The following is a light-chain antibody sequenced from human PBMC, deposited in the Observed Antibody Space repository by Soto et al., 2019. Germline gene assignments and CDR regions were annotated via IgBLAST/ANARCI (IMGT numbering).Light chain of an antibody. V-gene: IGKV3-11*01. CDR1: QSVGNF. CDR2: DAT. J-gene: IGKJ3*01. CDR3: QQRSNWPFIFT. Sequence: ETVLTQSPGTLSLSPGERATLSCRASQSVGNFLAWYQQKPGQAPRLLIYDATQRATGIPARFSGSGSGTDITLTISSLEPEDFAVYYCQQRSNWPFIFTFGPGTKVDFK.